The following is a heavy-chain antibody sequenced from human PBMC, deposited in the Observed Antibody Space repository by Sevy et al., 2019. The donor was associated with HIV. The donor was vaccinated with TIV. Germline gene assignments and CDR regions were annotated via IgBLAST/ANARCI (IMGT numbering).Heavy chain of an antibody. D-gene: IGHD2-15*01. J-gene: IGHJ5*02. CDR1: GGSFSGYY. CDR2: INHSGST. CDR3: ARGRCSGGSCRPGTSYNWFDP. V-gene: IGHV4-34*01. Sequence: SETLSLTCAVYGGSFSGYYWSWIRQSPGKGLEWIGEINHSGSTNYNPSLKSRVTISVDTSKNQFSLKLSSVTAADTAVYYCARGRCSGGSCRPGTSYNWFDPWGQGTLVTVSS.